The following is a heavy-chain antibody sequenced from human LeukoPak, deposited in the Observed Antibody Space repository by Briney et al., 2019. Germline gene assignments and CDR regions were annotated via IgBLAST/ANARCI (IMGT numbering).Heavy chain of an antibody. Sequence: SETLSLTCTVSGGSISSSSYYWGWIRQPPGKGLEWIGSIYYSGSTYYNPSLKSRVTISVDTSKNQFSLKLSSVTAADTAVYYCARVYKEWDYYDSSGYYYPMGQGTLVTVSS. J-gene: IGHJ5*02. CDR2: IYYSGST. V-gene: IGHV4-39*07. CDR3: ARVYKEWDYYDSSGYYYP. CDR1: GGSISSSSYY. D-gene: IGHD3-22*01.